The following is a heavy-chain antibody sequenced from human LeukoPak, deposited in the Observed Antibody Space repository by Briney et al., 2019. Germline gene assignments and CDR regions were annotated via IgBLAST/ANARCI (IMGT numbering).Heavy chain of an antibody. D-gene: IGHD2-15*01. CDR1: GFTFSSYA. V-gene: IGHV3-21*06. CDR2: MSSGGSYI. Sequence: PGASLRLSCAASGFTFSSYAMTWVRQAPGKGMEWFSSMSSGGSYIYYADSVRGRFTISRDNAKDSLFLLMNSLRVEDTAVYYCARGRPTGSSRRFVVQWGQGTLVTVSS. J-gene: IGHJ4*02. CDR3: ARGRPTGSSRRFVVQ.